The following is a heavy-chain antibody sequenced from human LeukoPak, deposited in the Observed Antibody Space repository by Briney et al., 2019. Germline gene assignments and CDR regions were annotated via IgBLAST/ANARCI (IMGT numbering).Heavy chain of an antibody. Sequence: GGSLRLSCAASGFTVSSNYMSWVRQAPGKGLEWVSVIYSGGSTYYADSVKGRFTISRDNSKNTLYLQMNSLRAEDTAVYYCAADNYYYDSSGYTDYWGQGTLVTVSS. CDR1: GFTVSSNY. J-gene: IGHJ4*02. CDR2: IYSGGST. CDR3: AADNYYYDSSGYTDY. D-gene: IGHD3-22*01. V-gene: IGHV3-53*01.